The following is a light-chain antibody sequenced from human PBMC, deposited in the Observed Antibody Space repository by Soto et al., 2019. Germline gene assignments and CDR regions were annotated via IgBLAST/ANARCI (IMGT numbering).Light chain of an antibody. CDR3: QKYNNWPRT. J-gene: IGKJ1*01. Sequence: EIVLTQSPGTLSLSPGERATLSCGASQSVSSNLAWYQQKPGQAPRLLIYGASTRATGIPARFSGSGSGTEFTLTISSLQSEDFAVYYCQKYNNWPRTFGQGTKVDIK. V-gene: IGKV3-15*01. CDR1: QSVSSN. CDR2: GAS.